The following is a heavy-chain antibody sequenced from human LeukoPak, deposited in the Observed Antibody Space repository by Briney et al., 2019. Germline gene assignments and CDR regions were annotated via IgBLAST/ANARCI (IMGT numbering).Heavy chain of an antibody. CDR1: GFTFSSYG. D-gene: IGHD1-1*01. CDR3: AQLERRLDY. Sequence: PGRSLTLSCAASGFTFSSYGMHWVRQAPGKGMEWAAVISYDGSNKYYADSVKGRFTISRDKSKNTLYLQTNSLRAEDTAVYYCAQLERRLDYWGQGTLVTVSS. V-gene: IGHV3-30*18. J-gene: IGHJ4*02. CDR2: ISYDGSNK.